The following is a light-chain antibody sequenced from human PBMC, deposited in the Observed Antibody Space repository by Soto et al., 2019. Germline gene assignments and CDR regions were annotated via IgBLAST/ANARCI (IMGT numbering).Light chain of an antibody. CDR2: GAS. J-gene: IGKJ1*01. CDR3: QQYNNWPGT. Sequence: ERVMTQAAATLSVSPGERATLSCRASQSVSSNLAWYQQKPGQAPRLLIYGASTRATGIPARFSGSGSGTEFTLTISSLQSEDFAVYYCQQYNNWPGTFGQGTKVDIK. CDR1: QSVSSN. V-gene: IGKV3-15*01.